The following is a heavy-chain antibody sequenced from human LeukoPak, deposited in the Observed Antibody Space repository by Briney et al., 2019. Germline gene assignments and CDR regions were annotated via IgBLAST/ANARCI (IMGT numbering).Heavy chain of an antibody. D-gene: IGHD4-17*01. J-gene: IGHJ4*02. CDR3: ARAVDGDYLDY. V-gene: IGHV3-53*01. Sequence: GGSLRLSCAASGLTVNKNYMRWIRQTPGKGLEWVSVIYSGGSTYYADSVKGRFTISRDNSKNTVYLQMNSLRAGDTAVYYCARAVDGDYLDYWGRGTLVTVSS. CDR1: GLTVNKNY. CDR2: IYSGGST.